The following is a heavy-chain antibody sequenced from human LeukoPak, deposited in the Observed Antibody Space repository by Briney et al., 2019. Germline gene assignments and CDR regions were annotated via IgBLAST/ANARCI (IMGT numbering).Heavy chain of an antibody. J-gene: IGHJ4*02. CDR3: ARGTRVPDY. CDR2: ISTGSSAYT. D-gene: IGHD3-10*01. V-gene: IGHV3-11*05. Sequence: GGSLRLSRAASVFTFSDYYMSGISQAPGKGLERVSFISTGSSAYTIFADSVKGRFTISRDNAKNSLYLQLDSQRAEDTAVYYCARGTRVPDYWGQGTRVSVSS. CDR1: VFTFSDYY.